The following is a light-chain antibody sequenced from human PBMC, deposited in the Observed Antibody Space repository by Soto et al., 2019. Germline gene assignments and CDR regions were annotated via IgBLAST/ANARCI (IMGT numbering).Light chain of an antibody. Sequence: EIVLTQSPGTLSLSPGERATLSCRASQSVSRDLAWYQQKPGQAPRLLIYGASTRAAGIPARFSGSGSGTDFTLTISRLEPEDFAVYYCQQYGSSGTFGQGTKVDIK. CDR2: GAS. J-gene: IGKJ1*01. CDR1: QSVSRD. V-gene: IGKV3-20*01. CDR3: QQYGSSGT.